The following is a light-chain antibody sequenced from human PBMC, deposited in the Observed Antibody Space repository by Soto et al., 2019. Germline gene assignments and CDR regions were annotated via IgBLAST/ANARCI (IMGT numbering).Light chain of an antibody. V-gene: IGKV3-20*01. Sequence: EIVLTQSPGTLSVSPGERATLSCRASQSVSSRYVAWYQQKPGQAPRLLIYAASGRATGIPDRFSGSGSGTDFTLTISRLEPDDVGVYHCQQYGTSPWTFGQGTKVEIK. CDR3: QQYGTSPWT. CDR1: QSVSSRY. J-gene: IGKJ1*01. CDR2: AAS.